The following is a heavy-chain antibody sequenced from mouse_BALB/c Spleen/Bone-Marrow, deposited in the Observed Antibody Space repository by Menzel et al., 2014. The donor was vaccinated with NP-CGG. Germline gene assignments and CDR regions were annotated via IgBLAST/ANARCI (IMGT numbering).Heavy chain of an antibody. J-gene: IGHJ2*01. Sequence: QVQLQQPGAELVKPGASVKLSCKASGYTFTSYWMHWVKQRPGQGLEWIGEINPSNGRTNYNEKFQSKATLTVDKSSSTAYMQLSGLTAEDSAVYYCARWGFDYWGQGTPLTVSS. CDR2: INPSNGRT. V-gene: IGHV1S81*02. CDR3: ARWGFDY. CDR1: GYTFTSYW.